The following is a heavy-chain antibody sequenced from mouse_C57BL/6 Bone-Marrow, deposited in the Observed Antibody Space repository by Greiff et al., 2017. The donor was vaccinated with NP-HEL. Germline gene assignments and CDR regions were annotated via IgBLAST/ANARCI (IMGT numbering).Heavy chain of an antibody. CDR2: ISDGGSYT. Sequence: EVQRVESGGGLVKPGGSLKLSCAASGFTFSSYAMSWVRQTPEKRLEWVATISDGGSYTYYPDNVKGRFTISRDNAKNNLYLQMSHLKSEDTAMYYCARGLYYYSFAYWGQGTLVTVSA. J-gene: IGHJ3*01. CDR3: ARGLYYYSFAY. V-gene: IGHV5-4*01. CDR1: GFTFSSYA. D-gene: IGHD1-1*01.